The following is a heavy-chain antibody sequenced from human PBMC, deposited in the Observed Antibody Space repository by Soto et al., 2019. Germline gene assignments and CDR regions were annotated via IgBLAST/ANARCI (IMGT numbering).Heavy chain of an antibody. V-gene: IGHV1-69*01. CDR3: ARPYGSGSYYVYYYGMDV. D-gene: IGHD3-10*01. J-gene: IGHJ6*02. CDR1: GGTFSSYA. CDR2: IIPIFGTA. Sequence: QVQLVQSGAEVKKPGSSVKVSCKASGGTFSSYAISWVRQAPGQGLEWMGGIIPIFGTANYAQKFQGRVTITADESTSTAYMELSSLRSEDTAVYYCARPYGSGSYYVYYYGMDVWGQGTTVTVSS.